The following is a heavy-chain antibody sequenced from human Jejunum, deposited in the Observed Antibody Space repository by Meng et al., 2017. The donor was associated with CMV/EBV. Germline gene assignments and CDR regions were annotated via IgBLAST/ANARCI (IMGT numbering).Heavy chain of an antibody. CDR3: ARSTCTRTNCYAWLDP. Sequence: TFPSYDINWVRQVTGQGLEWMGWINPNKGNTGYAQKFQGRVTMTRDTSINTAYMELSSLRSDDTAVYYCARSTCTRTNCYAWLDPWGQGTLVTVSS. CDR1: TFPSYD. V-gene: IGHV1-8*01. J-gene: IGHJ5*02. CDR2: INPNKGNT. D-gene: IGHD2-2*01.